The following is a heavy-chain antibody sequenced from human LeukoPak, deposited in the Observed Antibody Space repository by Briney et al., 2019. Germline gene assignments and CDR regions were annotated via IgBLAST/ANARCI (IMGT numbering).Heavy chain of an antibody. J-gene: IGHJ5*02. V-gene: IGHV1-2*02. CDR3: ARAQYYYGSGSTYNWFDP. CDR1: GYTFTSYD. D-gene: IGHD3-10*01. CDR2: INPNSGGT. Sequence: ASVKVSCKASGYTFTSYDINWVRQAPGQGLEWMGWINPNSGGTNYAQKFQGRVTMTRDTSISTAYMELSRLRSDDTAVYYCARAQYYYGSGSTYNWFDPWGQGTLVTVSS.